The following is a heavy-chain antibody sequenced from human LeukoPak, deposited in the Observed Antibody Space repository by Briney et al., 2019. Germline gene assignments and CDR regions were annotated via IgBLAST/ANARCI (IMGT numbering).Heavy chain of an antibody. J-gene: IGHJ6*03. CDR3: ATRGGYCSSTSCYFSYYYYYMDV. Sequence: GGSLRLSCAASGFTFSSYAMSWVRQAPGKGLEWVSAISGSGGSTYYADSVKGRFTISRDNSKNTLYLQMNSLRAEDTAVYYCATRGGYCSSTSCYFSYYYYYMDVWGKGTTVTVSS. CDR1: GFTFSSYA. CDR2: ISGSGGST. V-gene: IGHV3-23*01. D-gene: IGHD2-2*01.